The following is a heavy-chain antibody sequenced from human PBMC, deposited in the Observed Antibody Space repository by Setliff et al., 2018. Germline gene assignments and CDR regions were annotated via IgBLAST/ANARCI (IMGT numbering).Heavy chain of an antibody. CDR3: IVNMVRPVTGLDS. J-gene: IGHJ4*02. CDR1: GNRFTDYF. V-gene: IGHV1-2*02. CDR2: INPNSGDT. Sequence: ASVKVSCKASGNRFTDYFLHWVRQAPGQGLEWMGWINPNSGDTHSAQKFQGRVTMTRDTSTGTAYMELSGLTSADTAIYYCIVNMVRPVTGLDSWGPGTLVTVSS. D-gene: IGHD2-15*01.